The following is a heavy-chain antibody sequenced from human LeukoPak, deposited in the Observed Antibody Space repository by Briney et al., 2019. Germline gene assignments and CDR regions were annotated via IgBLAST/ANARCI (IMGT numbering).Heavy chain of an antibody. Sequence: GGSLRLSCAASGFPFSSYAMNWVRQAPGKGLEWVSAISGSGGNTHYADSVKGRFTISRDNSKNTLYLQMNSLRAEDTAVYYCAKPARAAAVDYWGQGTLVTVSS. CDR2: ISGSGGNT. V-gene: IGHV3-23*01. CDR3: AKPARAAAVDY. CDR1: GFPFSSYA. J-gene: IGHJ4*02. D-gene: IGHD6-13*01.